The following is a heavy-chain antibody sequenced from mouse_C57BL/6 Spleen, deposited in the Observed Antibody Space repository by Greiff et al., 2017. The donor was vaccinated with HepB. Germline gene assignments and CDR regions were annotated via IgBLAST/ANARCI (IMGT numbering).Heavy chain of an antibody. J-gene: IGHJ2*01. CDR1: GYTFTSYW. Sequence: QVQLQQPGAELVMPGASVKLSCKASGYTFTSYWMHWVKQRPGQGLEWIGEIDPSDSYTNYNQKFKGMSTLTVDKSSSTAYMQLSSLTSEDSAVYYCARGNQDYFDYWGQGTTLTVSS. CDR2: IDPSDSYT. V-gene: IGHV1-69*01. CDR3: ARGNQDYFDY.